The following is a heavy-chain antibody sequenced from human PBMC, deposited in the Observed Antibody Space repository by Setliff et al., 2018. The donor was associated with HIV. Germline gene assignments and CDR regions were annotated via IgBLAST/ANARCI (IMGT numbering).Heavy chain of an antibody. J-gene: IGHJ5*02. CDR3: ARALCRGGLCGWFDP. Sequence: ASVKVSCKASGYTFTNYGVSWVRQAPGQGLEWMGWISTFDRSINYDDKFEGRITMTTDTSTSTAYMELRGLISDDTAVYYCARALCRGGLCGWFDPWGQGTLVTVSS. CDR1: GYTFTNYG. D-gene: IGHD2-15*01. V-gene: IGHV1-18*01. CDR2: ISTFDRSI.